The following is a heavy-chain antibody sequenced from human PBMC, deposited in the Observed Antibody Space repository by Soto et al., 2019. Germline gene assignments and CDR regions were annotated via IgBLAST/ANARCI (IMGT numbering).Heavy chain of an antibody. CDR2: IYHSCST. D-gene: IGHD2-2*02. CDR1: GCSISSGAYS. Sequence: SETLSLTCAVSGCSISSGAYSWSWNRQPPGKGLEWYGYIYHSCSTYSNPSLNSRITITVNRYNTQYPQKLSPITDEDTAVYYCARYTWAFDFWGQGTLVTLSS. V-gene: IGHV4-30-2*01. J-gene: IGHJ4*02. CDR3: ARYTWAFDF.